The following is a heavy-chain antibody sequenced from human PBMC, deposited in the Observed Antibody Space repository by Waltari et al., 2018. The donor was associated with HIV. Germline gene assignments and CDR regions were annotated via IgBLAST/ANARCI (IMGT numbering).Heavy chain of an antibody. CDR2: ISFDGTNK. J-gene: IGHJ6*02. V-gene: IGHV3-30*18. D-gene: IGHD1-1*01. Sequence: QVQLVESGGGVVQPGRSLRLYCAASGFIFNNFGMHWVRQAPGKGLEWVAVISFDGTNKYYADSVKGRFTVSRDKSKNTLFLQMNSLRAEDTALYYCAKDSAGATSYYYYVMDVWGQGTTVTVSS. CDR3: AKDSAGATSYYYYVMDV. CDR1: GFIFNNFG.